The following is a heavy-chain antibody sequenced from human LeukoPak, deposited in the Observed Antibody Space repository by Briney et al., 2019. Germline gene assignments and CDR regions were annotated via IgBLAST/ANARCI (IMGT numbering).Heavy chain of an antibody. CDR2: ISYSGIT. Sequence: SETLSLTCTVSGTSISSHYWSWIRQSPGKGLEWIGYISYSGITNYNPSLKSRVTISVDTSKNHFSLRLSSVTAADTAVYYCASRAHCSGGSCYGNWFDPWGQGTLVTVSS. J-gene: IGHJ5*02. CDR1: GTSISSHY. CDR3: ASRAHCSGGSCYGNWFDP. D-gene: IGHD2-15*01. V-gene: IGHV4-59*11.